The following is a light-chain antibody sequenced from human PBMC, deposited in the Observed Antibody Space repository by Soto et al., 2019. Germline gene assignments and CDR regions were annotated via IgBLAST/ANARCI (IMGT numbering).Light chain of an antibody. CDR3: QQRSNWREYT. CDR1: QSVSSY. V-gene: IGKV3-11*01. Sequence: EIVLTQSPATLSLSPGERATLSCRASQSVSSYLAWYQQKPGQAPRLLIYDASNRATGIPARFSGSGSGTDFTLTISSLEPEAFAVYYCQQRSNWREYTFGQGTKLEIK. CDR2: DAS. J-gene: IGKJ2*01.